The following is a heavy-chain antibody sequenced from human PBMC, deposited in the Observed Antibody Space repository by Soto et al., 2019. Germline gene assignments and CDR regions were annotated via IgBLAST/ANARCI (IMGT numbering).Heavy chain of an antibody. CDR2: IYHSGST. CDR3: ARAHYGDYGYGMDV. Sequence: QLQLQESGSGLVKPSQTLSLTCAVSGGSISSGGYSWSWIRQPPGKGLEWIGYIYHSGSTYYNPSLKSRVTIXGXRXXNQCSLKLSSVTAADTAVYYCARAHYGDYGYGMDVWGQGTTVTVSS. J-gene: IGHJ6*02. CDR1: GGSISSGGYS. D-gene: IGHD4-17*01. V-gene: IGHV4-30-2*01.